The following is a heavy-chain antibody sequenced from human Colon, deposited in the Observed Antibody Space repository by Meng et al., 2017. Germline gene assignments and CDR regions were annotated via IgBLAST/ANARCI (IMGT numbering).Heavy chain of an antibody. CDR3: ARGLNEGGLAHNWFDP. D-gene: IGHD1-1*01. CDR1: GGSLSSDTYY. Sequence: VQLPQSVPGLVKPSQNLSLTCTGSGGSLSSDTYYWTWIRQDPGKGLEWIGIINHSGSTYYNPSLKSRVTMSLDTSKQQFSLKLISVTAADTAVYFCARGLNEGGLAHNWFDPWGQGTLVTVSS. J-gene: IGHJ5*02. CDR2: INHSGST. V-gene: IGHV4-31*03.